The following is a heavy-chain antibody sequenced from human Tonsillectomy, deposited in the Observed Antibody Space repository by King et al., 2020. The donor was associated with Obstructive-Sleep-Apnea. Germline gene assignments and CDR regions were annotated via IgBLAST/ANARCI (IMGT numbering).Heavy chain of an antibody. CDR1: GFTFSSYS. D-gene: IGHD2-21*02. J-gene: IGHJ4*02. CDR2: ISSSSSYI. Sequence: QLVESGGGLVKPGGSLRLSCAASGFTFSSYSMNWVRPAPGKGLEWVSSISSSSSYIYYADSVKGRFTISRDNAKNSVFLQMNSLRAEDTAVYYCARDAPPIVVVTAIDYWGQGTLVTVSS. CDR3: ARDAPPIVVVTAIDY. V-gene: IGHV3-21*01.